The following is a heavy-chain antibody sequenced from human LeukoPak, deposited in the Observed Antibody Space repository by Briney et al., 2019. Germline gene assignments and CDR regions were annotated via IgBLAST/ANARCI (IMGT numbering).Heavy chain of an antibody. Sequence: PGGSLRLSCAASGFTFSSYSMNWVRQAPGKGLEWVSSISSSSSYIYYADSVKGRFTISRDNAKNSLYLQMNSLRAEDTAVYYCKIPMSEIQYSGSYYYYMDVWGKGTTVTVSS. CDR2: ISSSSSYI. D-gene: IGHD1-26*01. J-gene: IGHJ6*03. V-gene: IGHV3-21*01. CDR3: KIPMSEIQYSGSYYYYMDV. CDR1: GFTFSSYS.